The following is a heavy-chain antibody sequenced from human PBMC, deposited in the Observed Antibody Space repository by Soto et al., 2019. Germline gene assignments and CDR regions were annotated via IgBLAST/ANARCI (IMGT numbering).Heavy chain of an antibody. D-gene: IGHD3-22*01. CDR3: ARDPLRDSSGYYGYGCGMGV. Sequence: KPSETLSLTCTVSGGSISSGDYYWSWIRQPPGKGLEWIGYIYYSGSTYYNPSLKSRVTISVDASKNQFSLKLSSVTAADTAVYYCARDPLRDSSGYYGYGCGMGVWGQGATVTVSS. CDR1: GGSISSGDYY. V-gene: IGHV4-30-4*01. J-gene: IGHJ6*02. CDR2: IYYSGST.